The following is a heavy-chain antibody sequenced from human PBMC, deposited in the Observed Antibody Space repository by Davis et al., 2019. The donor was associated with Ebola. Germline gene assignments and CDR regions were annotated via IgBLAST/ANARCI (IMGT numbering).Heavy chain of an antibody. CDR2: IKQDGSEK. CDR1: GFTFSSYW. CDR3: ARDVNDYVWGSYRYNWFDP. V-gene: IGHV3-7*01. Sequence: GGSLRLSCAASGFTFSSYWMSWVRQAPGKGLEWVANIKQDGSEKYYVDSVKGRFTISRDNAKNSLYLQMNSLRAEDTAVYYCARDVNDYVWGSYRYNWFDPWGQGTLVTVSS. J-gene: IGHJ5*02. D-gene: IGHD3-16*02.